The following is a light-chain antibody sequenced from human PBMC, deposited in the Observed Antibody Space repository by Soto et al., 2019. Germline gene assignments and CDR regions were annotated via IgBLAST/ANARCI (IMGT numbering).Light chain of an antibody. CDR3: QQYVNLPYT. J-gene: IGKJ2*01. V-gene: IGKV1-33*01. Sequence: DIQMTQSPPPLAASVGDRVTITCQASQDLTNYLNWYQQKPRQAPKILIYDTVTLEEGVPSRFSGGGSGTNFTFTINGLQPEDAGIYSCQQYVNLPYTFGQGTKLEIK. CDR2: DTV. CDR1: QDLTNY.